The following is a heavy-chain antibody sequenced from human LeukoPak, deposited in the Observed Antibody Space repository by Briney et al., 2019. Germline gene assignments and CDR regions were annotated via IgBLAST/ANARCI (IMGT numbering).Heavy chain of an antibody. D-gene: IGHD3-22*01. Sequence: GGSLRLSCAASGFTFSSYEMNWVRQAPGKGLEWVSYISSSGSTIYYADSAKGRFTISRDNAKNSLYLQMNSLRAEDTAVYYCARDPIYYDSSGHSPRFDYWGQGTLVTVSS. V-gene: IGHV3-48*03. J-gene: IGHJ4*02. CDR1: GFTFSSYE. CDR2: ISSSGSTI. CDR3: ARDPIYYDSSGHSPRFDY.